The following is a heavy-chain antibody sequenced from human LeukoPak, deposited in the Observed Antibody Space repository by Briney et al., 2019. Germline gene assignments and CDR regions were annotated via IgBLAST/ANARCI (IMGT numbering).Heavy chain of an antibody. V-gene: IGHV3-49*04. J-gene: IGHJ4*02. D-gene: IGHD2-21*02. Sequence: GGSLRLSCAASGFTFSSYSMNWVRQAPGKGLEWIGFIRTKPYGATTEYAASVKGRFTISRDDSKSIAYLQMNSLKSEDTAVYYCTRDRRYFVVVTAYFDYWGQGTLVTVSS. CDR1: GFTFSSYS. CDR2: IRTKPYGATT. CDR3: TRDRRYFVVVTAYFDY.